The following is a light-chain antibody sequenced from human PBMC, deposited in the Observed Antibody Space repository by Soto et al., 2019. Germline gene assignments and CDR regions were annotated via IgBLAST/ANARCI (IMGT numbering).Light chain of an antibody. CDR1: QSISSW. CDR2: DAS. J-gene: IGKJ1*01. CDR3: QQYNSYSL. Sequence: DIQMTQSPSSLSASVVDRVTITFRASQSISSWLAWYQQKPGKAPKLLIYDASSLESGVPSRFSGSGSGTEFTLTISSLQPDDFATYYCQQYNSYSLFGQGTKVDIK. V-gene: IGKV1-5*01.